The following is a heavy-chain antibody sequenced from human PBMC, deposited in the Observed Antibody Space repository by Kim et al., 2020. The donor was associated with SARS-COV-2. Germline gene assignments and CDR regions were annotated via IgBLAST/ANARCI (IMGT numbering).Heavy chain of an antibody. J-gene: IGHJ1*01. CDR3: AKGLYYYDDSGYAAEYFQH. V-gene: IGHV3-23*01. CDR2: IKNLDGKS. CDR1: GFRFIDYA. Sequence: GGSLRLSCAGSGFRFIDYAMSWVRQAPGKGLDWVAAIKNLDGKSYYADSVKCRFTISRDTSANTLYLQMNSLRAEDTTVYFCAKGLYYYDDSGYAAEYFQHWGQGTLVTV. D-gene: IGHD3-22*01.